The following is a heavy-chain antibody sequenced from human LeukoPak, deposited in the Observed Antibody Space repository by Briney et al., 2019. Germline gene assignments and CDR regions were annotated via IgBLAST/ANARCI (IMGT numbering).Heavy chain of an antibody. CDR1: GGSISSYY. CDR2: IYYSGST. J-gene: IGHJ4*02. D-gene: IGHD3-3*01. Sequence: PSETLSLTCTVSGGSISSYYWSWIRQPPGKGLEWIGYIYYSGSTNYNPSLKSRVTISVDTSKNQFSLKLSSVTAADTAVYYCARVGPQVRVLESYFDYWGQGTLVTVSS. V-gene: IGHV4-59*01. CDR3: ARVGPQVRVLESYFDY.